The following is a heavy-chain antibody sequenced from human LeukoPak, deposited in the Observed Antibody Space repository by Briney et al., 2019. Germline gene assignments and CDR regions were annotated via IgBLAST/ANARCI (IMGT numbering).Heavy chain of an antibody. Sequence: SETLSLTCTVSGGSISSYYWSWIRQPAGKGLEWIGRIYTSGSTNYNPSLKSRVTMSVDTSKNQFSLKLSSVTAADTAVYYCARARITGTTRVYYYYGMDVWGQGTTVTVSS. D-gene: IGHD1-20*01. CDR3: ARARITGTTRVYYYYGMDV. CDR1: GGSISSYY. CDR2: IYTSGST. J-gene: IGHJ6*02. V-gene: IGHV4-4*07.